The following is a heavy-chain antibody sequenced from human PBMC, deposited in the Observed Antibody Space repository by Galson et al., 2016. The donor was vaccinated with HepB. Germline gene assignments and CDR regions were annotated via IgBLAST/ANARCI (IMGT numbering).Heavy chain of an antibody. CDR2: MNPDSGNT. CDR3: ARALRDRLLSEL. J-gene: IGHJ4*02. D-gene: IGHD3-10*01. CDR1: GYRFRDYD. Sequence: SVKVSCKASGYRFRDYDVSWVRQAPGQGLEWMGWMNPDSGNTGYAQRLRGRIDMTSDASINTAYLELHSLRSEDTAVYYCARALRDRLLSELWGQGTLIAVSS. V-gene: IGHV1-8*01.